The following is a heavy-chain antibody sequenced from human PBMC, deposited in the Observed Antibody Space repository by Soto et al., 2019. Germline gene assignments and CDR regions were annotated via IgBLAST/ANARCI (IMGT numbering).Heavy chain of an antibody. CDR1: RGSISSSNW. CDR3: ARESNNESNVGYFDL. J-gene: IGHJ2*01. V-gene: IGHV4-4*02. D-gene: IGHD4-4*01. Sequence: QVQLQESGPGLVKPSGTLSLTCAVSRGSISSSNWWSWGRQSPGNGLEWIGAMYHTGITNYSPSLKSRVTTSVDKYKNQFSLKLSSVTAADTAVYYCARESNNESNVGYFDLWGRGTLVSVSS. CDR2: MYHTGIT.